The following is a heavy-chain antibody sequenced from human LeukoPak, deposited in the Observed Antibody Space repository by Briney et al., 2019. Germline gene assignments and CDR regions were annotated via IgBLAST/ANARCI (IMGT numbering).Heavy chain of an antibody. V-gene: IGHV1-2*02. CDR1: GYTFTGYY. CDR2: INPNSGGT. J-gene: IGHJ4*02. CDR3: ARDRDEYYYDSSGYLYGY. Sequence: ASVKVSCKASGYTFTGYYMHWLRQAPGQGLEWMGWINPNSGGTNYAQKFQGGVTMTRDTSISTAYMELSRLRSDDTAVYYCARDRDEYYYDSSGYLYGYWGQGTLVTVSS. D-gene: IGHD3-22*01.